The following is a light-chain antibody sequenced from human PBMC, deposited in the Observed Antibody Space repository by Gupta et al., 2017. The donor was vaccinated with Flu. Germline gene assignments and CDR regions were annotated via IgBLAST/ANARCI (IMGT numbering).Light chain of an antibody. J-gene: IGKJ1*01. V-gene: IGKV3-20*01. CDR1: QSVSSNY. CDR2: GAS. CDR3: QQYGSSLSWT. Sequence: EIVLTQSPGTLSLSPGERATLSCRASQSVSSNYLAWYQQKPGQAPRLLIYGASSRATGIPDRFSGSGSGTDFTLTISRLEPEDFAVYYCQQYGSSLSWTFGPGTKVDI.